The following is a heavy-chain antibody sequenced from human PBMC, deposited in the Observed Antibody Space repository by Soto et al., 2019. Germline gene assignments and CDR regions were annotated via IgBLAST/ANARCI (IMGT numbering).Heavy chain of an antibody. CDR1: GYTFTSYA. CDR3: ARSRSYDILTGSYYYYGMDV. V-gene: IGHV1-3*01. Sequence: ASVKVSCKXSGYTFTSYAMHWVRQAPGQRLEWMGWINAGNGNTKYSQKFQGRVTITRDTSASTAYMELSSLRSEDTAVYYCARSRSYDILTGSYYYYGMDVWGQGTTVTVSS. D-gene: IGHD3-9*01. J-gene: IGHJ6*02. CDR2: INAGNGNT.